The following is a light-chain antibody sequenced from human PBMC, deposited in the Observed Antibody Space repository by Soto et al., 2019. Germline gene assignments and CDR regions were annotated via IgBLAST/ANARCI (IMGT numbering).Light chain of an antibody. Sequence: EIVLTQSPGTLSLSPGERATLSCRASQSVSSSYLAWYQQKPGQAPRLLIYGASSRATGIPDRFSGSGSGTDFTLTISRLEPADFAVYYCQQYGSSPPRYTFGQGTTLQIK. J-gene: IGKJ2*01. CDR3: QQYGSSPPRYT. CDR1: QSVSSSY. V-gene: IGKV3-20*01. CDR2: GAS.